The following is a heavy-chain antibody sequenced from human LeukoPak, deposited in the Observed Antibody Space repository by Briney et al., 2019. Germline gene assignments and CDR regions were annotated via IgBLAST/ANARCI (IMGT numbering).Heavy chain of an antibody. D-gene: IGHD2-2*02. Sequence: SVKVSCKASGGTFSSYAISWVRQAPGQGLEWMGGIIPIFGTANYAQKFQGRVTITADESTSTAYMELSSLRSEGTAVYYCARVVPAAIRDYYYYMDVWGKGTTVTVSS. CDR3: ARVVPAAIRDYYYYMDV. CDR2: IIPIFGTA. CDR1: GGTFSSYA. V-gene: IGHV1-69*01. J-gene: IGHJ6*03.